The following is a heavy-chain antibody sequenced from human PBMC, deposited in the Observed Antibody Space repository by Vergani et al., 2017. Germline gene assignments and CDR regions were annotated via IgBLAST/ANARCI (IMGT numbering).Heavy chain of an antibody. V-gene: IGHV3-30*18. J-gene: IGHJ4*02. D-gene: IGHD1-14*01. Sequence: QVQLVESGGGVVQPGRSLRLSCAASGFTFSSYGMHWVRQAPGKGLEWVAVISYDGSNKYYADSVKGRFTISRDNSKNTLYLQMNSRRAEDTAVYYCAKDRGTRFDYWGQGTLVTVSS. CDR1: GFTFSSYG. CDR2: ISYDGSNK. CDR3: AKDRGTRFDY.